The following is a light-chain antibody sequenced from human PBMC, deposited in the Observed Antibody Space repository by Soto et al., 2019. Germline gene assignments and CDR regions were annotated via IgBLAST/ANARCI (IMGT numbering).Light chain of an antibody. Sequence: EIVLTQSPGTLSLSPGERATLSCRASQSVNNNYLAWYQQKPGQAPRLLIYGASTRATGISDRFSGSGSGTDFTLTIRRLEPEDVGVFYCHLYNRSPYNFGQGTKLEIK. V-gene: IGKV3-20*01. CDR3: HLYNRSPYN. J-gene: IGKJ2*01. CDR2: GAS. CDR1: QSVNNNY.